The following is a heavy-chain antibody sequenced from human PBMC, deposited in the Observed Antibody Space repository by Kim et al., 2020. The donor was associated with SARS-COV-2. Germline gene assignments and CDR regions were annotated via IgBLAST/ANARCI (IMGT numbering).Heavy chain of an antibody. J-gene: IGHJ6*02. Sequence: GGSLRLSCVASRFSFSMYAMTWVRQAPGKGLEWVASISGTGENSYYADSVKGRFTISRDNSENTLYLEMNTLRAADTAVYYCAKQLYWRPFFYGMDVWGQGTTVTVSS. D-gene: IGHD1-1*01. CDR3: AKQLYWRPFFYGMDV. CDR1: RFSFSMYA. V-gene: IGHV3-23*01. CDR2: ISGTGENS.